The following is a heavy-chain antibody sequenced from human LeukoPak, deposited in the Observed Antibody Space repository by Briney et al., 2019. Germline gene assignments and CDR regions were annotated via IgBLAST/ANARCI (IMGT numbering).Heavy chain of an antibody. CDR2: IHTSGST. J-gene: IGHJ5*02. CDR1: GGSISHSY. CDR3: ARVVPTAMGWFDP. Sequence: PSQTLSLTCTVSGGSISHSYWTWIRQPAGKGLEWIGRIHTSGSTNYSPSLKSRVTISIDESKNQFSLKLSSVTAADTAVYYCARVVPTAMGWFDPWGQGTRDPVSS. D-gene: IGHD2-2*01. V-gene: IGHV4-4*07.